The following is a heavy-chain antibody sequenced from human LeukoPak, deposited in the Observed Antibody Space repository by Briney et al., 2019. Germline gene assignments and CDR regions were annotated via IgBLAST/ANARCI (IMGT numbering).Heavy chain of an antibody. CDR3: ACQVGSDWYYYYMDV. J-gene: IGHJ6*03. CDR2: IYYSGGT. V-gene: IGHV4-34*01. Sequence: SETLSLTCAVYGGSFSGYYWGWIRQPPGKGLEWIGSIYYSGGTYYNPSIKSRVTISVDTSKNQFSLKLSSVTAADTAVYYCACQVGSDWYYYYMDVWGKGTTVTVSS. D-gene: IGHD2-21*02. CDR1: GGSFSGYY.